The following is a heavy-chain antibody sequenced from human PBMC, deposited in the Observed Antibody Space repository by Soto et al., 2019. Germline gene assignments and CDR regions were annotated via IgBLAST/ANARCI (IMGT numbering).Heavy chain of an antibody. CDR3: ARHRTIVLMDV. J-gene: IGHJ6*02. Sequence: QVQLQESGPGLVKPSETLSLTCTVSGGSISSYYWSWIRQPPGKGLEWIGYIYYSGSTNYNPSLKSRVTTSVDTSKNQFSLNLSSVTAADTAVYYCARHRTIVLMDVWGQGTTVTVSS. D-gene: IGHD3-16*02. V-gene: IGHV4-59*08. CDR1: GGSISSYY. CDR2: IYYSGST.